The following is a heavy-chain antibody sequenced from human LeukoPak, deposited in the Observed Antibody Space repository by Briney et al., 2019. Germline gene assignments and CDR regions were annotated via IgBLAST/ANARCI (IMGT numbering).Heavy chain of an antibody. CDR3: AEGWGGYLTIFDY. J-gene: IGHJ4*02. CDR2: IVVGSGNT. V-gene: IGHV1-58*02. D-gene: IGHD3-9*01. Sequence: SVKVSCKASGFTFTSSAMQWVRQARGQRLEWIGWIVVGSGNTNYAQKFQERVTITRDMSTSTAYMELSSLRSEDTAVYYRAEGWGGYLTIFDYWGQGTLVTVSS. CDR1: GFTFTSSA.